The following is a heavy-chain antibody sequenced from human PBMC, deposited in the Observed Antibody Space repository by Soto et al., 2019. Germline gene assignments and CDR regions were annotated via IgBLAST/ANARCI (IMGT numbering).Heavy chain of an antibody. D-gene: IGHD6-13*01. V-gene: IGHV3-21*01. CDR3: ARRRAAAGTLTFDY. CDR2: ISSGSSYI. J-gene: IGHJ4*02. Sequence: LRLSCAASGFIFTGYNMNWVRQAPGKGLEWVSSISSGSSYIYYADSVKGRFTISRDNAENSLYLQMNTLRAEDTALYYCARRRAAAGTLTFDYWGQGTRVTVSS. CDR1: GFIFTGYN.